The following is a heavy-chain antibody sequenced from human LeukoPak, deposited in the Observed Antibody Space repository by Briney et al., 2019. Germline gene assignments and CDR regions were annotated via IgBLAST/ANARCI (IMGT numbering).Heavy chain of an antibody. Sequence: ASVKVSCKASGYTFTSYGISWVRQAPGQGLEWMGWISAYNGNTNYAQKLPGRVTMTTEASTSTAYMELRSLRSDDTAVYYCASQYYYDSSGYHYWGQGTLVTVSS. V-gene: IGHV1-18*01. J-gene: IGHJ4*02. CDR3: ASQYYYDSSGYHY. D-gene: IGHD3-22*01. CDR1: GYTFTSYG. CDR2: ISAYNGNT.